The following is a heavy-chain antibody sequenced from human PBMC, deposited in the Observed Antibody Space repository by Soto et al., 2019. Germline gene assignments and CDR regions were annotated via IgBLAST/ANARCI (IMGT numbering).Heavy chain of an antibody. CDR1: GYTFTSYD. Sequence: ASVKVSCKASGYTFTSYDINWVRQATGQGLEYLGWMNPNSGNTAYVQKFQGRVTMTWDTSITTAYMELSSLRSEDTAVYFCARGIKYGAYSRWFDPWAQRTPVTVSS. CDR2: MNPNSGNT. CDR3: ARGIKYGAYSRWFDP. V-gene: IGHV1-8*01. J-gene: IGHJ5*02. D-gene: IGHD4-17*01.